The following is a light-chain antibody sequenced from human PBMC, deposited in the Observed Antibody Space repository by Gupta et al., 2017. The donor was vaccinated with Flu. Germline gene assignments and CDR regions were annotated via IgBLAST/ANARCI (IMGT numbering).Light chain of an antibody. CDR2: AAS. CDR3: QQEGSSLWT. CDR1: QSVSSNY. Sequence: EIVLTQSPDTLSLSPGDRATLSCRASQSVSSNYLAWYQQRPGQAPKLLVYAASTRDTGVPDRFSGGGSGAEFTLTITRREPEDFAVYYCQQEGSSLWTFGQGTKVEVK. V-gene: IGKV3-20*01. J-gene: IGKJ1*01.